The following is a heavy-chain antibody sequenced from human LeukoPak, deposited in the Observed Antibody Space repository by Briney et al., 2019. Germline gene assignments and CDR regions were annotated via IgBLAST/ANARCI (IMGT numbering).Heavy chain of an antibody. CDR3: ARVKVVVVAATTRDYDYGMDV. D-gene: IGHD2-15*01. V-gene: IGHV1-2*02. CDR2: INPNGGGT. Sequence: GASVNPSCKASGYTFTGYYMHWVRQAPGQGLEWMGWINPNGGGTNYAQKFQGRVTMTRDTSISTAYMELSRLRSDDTAVYYCARVKVVVVAATTRDYDYGMDVWGQGTTVTVSS. J-gene: IGHJ6*02. CDR1: GYTFTGYY.